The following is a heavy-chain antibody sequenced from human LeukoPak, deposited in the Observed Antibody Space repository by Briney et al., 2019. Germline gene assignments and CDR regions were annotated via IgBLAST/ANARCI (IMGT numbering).Heavy chain of an antibody. D-gene: IGHD1-26*01. Sequence: PSETLSLTCTVSGYSISSGYYWGWIRQPPGKGLEWIGSIYYTGSTYYNPSLKSRVTISVDTSKNQFSLKLRSVTAADTAVYYCARRGNGSFYYFDDWGQGTLVTVSS. CDR2: IYYTGST. CDR3: ARRGNGSFYYFDD. V-gene: IGHV4-38-2*02. CDR1: GYSISSGYY. J-gene: IGHJ4*02.